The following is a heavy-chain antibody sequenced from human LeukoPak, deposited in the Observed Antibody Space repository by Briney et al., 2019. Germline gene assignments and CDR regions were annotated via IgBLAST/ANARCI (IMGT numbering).Heavy chain of an antibody. D-gene: IGHD3-22*01. CDR3: ARDETQRLYYYDSSAYYPDAFDI. CDR2: ISSSGSTI. CDR1: GFTFSDYY. Sequence: GSLRLSCAASGFTFSDYYMSWIRQAPGKGLELVSYISSSGSTIYYADSVKGRFTISRDSTKNSLYLQMNSLRAEDTAIYYCARDETQRLYYYDSSAYYPDAFDIWGQGTMVTVSS. V-gene: IGHV3-11*01. J-gene: IGHJ3*02.